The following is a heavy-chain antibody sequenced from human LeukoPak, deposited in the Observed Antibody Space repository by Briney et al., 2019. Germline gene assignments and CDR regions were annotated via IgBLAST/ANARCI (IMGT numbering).Heavy chain of an antibody. CDR1: GFTFSNYA. V-gene: IGHV3-23*01. J-gene: IGHJ4*02. CDR3: AKWGGDSGAEQRLVLDY. CDR2: IGGSGGMT. D-gene: IGHD6-19*01. Sequence: GGSLRLSCAASGFTFSNYAMGWVRQAPGKGLEWVSGIGGSGGMTYYADSVKGRFTISRDNSKNTLYLEMNSLRVEDTAIYYCAKWGGDSGAEQRLVLDYWGQGTLVTVSS.